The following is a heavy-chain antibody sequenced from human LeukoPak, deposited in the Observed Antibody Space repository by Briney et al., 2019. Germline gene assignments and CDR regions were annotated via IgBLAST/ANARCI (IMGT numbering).Heavy chain of an antibody. CDR1: GFTFSSYW. J-gene: IGHJ4*02. CDR3: AXGRIGXY. Sequence: PGGSLRLSCAVSGFTFSSYWMSWVRQAPGKGLEWVANINQDGSEKYYVDSVKGRFTVSRDNAKNSLYLQMNSLRAEDTAVYYCAXGRIGXYWGQGTLVTVSS. V-gene: IGHV3-7*04. D-gene: IGHD3-22*01. CDR2: INQDGSEK.